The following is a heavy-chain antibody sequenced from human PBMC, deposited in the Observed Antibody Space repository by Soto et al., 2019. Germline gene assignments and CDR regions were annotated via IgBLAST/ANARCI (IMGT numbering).Heavy chain of an antibody. D-gene: IGHD2-15*01. Sequence: QVQLQESGPGLVKPSQTLSLTCTVSGGSISSGGYYWGWIRQHPGKGLEWIGYIYYSGSTYYHPSLKSRVTMSVDTSKNQFSLKVNSVTAADTAVYYCARVGKIIGDYWGQGTLVTVSS. J-gene: IGHJ4*02. CDR2: IYYSGST. V-gene: IGHV4-31*03. CDR3: ARVGKIIGDY. CDR1: GGSISSGGYY.